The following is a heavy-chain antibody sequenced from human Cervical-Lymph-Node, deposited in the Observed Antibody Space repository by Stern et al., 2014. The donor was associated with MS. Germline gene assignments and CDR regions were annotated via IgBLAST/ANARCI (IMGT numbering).Heavy chain of an antibody. CDR1: GYNFNNYW. V-gene: IGHV5-51*01. CDR3: ATIRGHFGYDAFDF. D-gene: IGHD3-10*01. Sequence: EMQLVESGPEVKKPGESLRISCKGSGYNFNNYWIAWVRQMPGKGLEWMGIIYPGDSETIHSPSFKGQVTISADKSISTTSLQWNSLKASDTAMYFCATIRGHFGYDAFDFWGQGTMVTVSS. CDR2: IYPGDSET. J-gene: IGHJ3*01.